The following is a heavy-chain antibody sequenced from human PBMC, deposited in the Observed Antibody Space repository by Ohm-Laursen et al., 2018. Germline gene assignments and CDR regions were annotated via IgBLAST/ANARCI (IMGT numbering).Heavy chain of an antibody. V-gene: IGHV4-34*01. Sequence: SETLSLTCAVYGGSFSGYYWSWIRQPPGKGLEWIGETNHSGSTNYNPSLKSRVTISVDTSKNQFSLKLSSVTAADTAVYYCARVTQLWSYYFDYWGQGTLVTVSS. CDR3: ARVTQLWSYYFDY. CDR1: GGSFSGYY. J-gene: IGHJ4*02. CDR2: TNHSGST. D-gene: IGHD5-18*01.